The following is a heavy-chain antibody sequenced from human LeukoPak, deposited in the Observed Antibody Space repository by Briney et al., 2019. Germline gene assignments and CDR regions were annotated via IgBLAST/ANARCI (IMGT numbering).Heavy chain of an antibody. CDR1: GFSFSSYG. CDR3: ARGLQFYYDRSGYYYPSHYFDY. J-gene: IGHJ4*02. Sequence: GGSLRLSCAASGFSFSSYGMSWVRQAPGKGLEWVSYISSSGSTIYYADSMKGRFTISRDNAKNSLFLQMNSLRAEDTAVYYCARGLQFYYDRSGYYYPSHYFDYWGQGTLVTVSS. V-gene: IGHV3-48*04. D-gene: IGHD3-22*01. CDR2: ISSSGSTI.